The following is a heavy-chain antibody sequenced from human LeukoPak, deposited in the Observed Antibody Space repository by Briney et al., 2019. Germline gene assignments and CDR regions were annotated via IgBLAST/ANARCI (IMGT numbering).Heavy chain of an antibody. Sequence: GGSLRLSCAASGFTFSNAWMTWVRQAPGKGLEWVGRIKTKSDGGTTDYGAPVKGRFTISRDDSKNTLYLQMNSLKTEDTAVYYCTTQGRGFSYGEFDYWGQGTLVTVSS. V-gene: IGHV3-15*01. CDR3: TTQGRGFSYGEFDY. CDR1: GFTFSNAW. J-gene: IGHJ4*02. D-gene: IGHD5-18*01. CDR2: IKTKSDGGTT.